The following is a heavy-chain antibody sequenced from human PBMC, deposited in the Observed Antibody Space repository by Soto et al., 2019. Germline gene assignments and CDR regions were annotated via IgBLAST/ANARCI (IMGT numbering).Heavy chain of an antibody. Sequence: LSLTCAASGFTFSSYGMHWVRQAPGKGLEWVAVIWYDGSNKYYADSVKGRFTISRDNSKNTLYLQMNSLRAEDTAVYYCARAGHDYGDYNSNWFDPWGQGTLVTVSS. D-gene: IGHD4-17*01. CDR3: ARAGHDYGDYNSNWFDP. V-gene: IGHV3-33*01. CDR2: IWYDGSNK. J-gene: IGHJ5*02. CDR1: GFTFSSYG.